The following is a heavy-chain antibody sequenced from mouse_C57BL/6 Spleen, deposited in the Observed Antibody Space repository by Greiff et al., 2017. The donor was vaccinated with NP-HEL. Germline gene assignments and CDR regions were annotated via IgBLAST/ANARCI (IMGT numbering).Heavy chain of an antibody. CDR2: ISSGSSTI. Sequence: DVMLVESGGGLVKPGGSLKLSCAASGFTFSDYGMHWVRQAPEKGLEWVAYISSGSSTIYYADTVKGRFTISRDNAKNTLFLQMTSLRSEDTAMYYCAANWGFAYWGQGTLVAVSA. V-gene: IGHV5-17*01. CDR1: GFTFSDYG. D-gene: IGHD4-1*01. J-gene: IGHJ3*01. CDR3: AANWGFAY.